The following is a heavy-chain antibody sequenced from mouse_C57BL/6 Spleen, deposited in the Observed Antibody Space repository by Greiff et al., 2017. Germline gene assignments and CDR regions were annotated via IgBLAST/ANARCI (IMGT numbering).Heavy chain of an antibody. V-gene: IGHV1-64*01. CDR2: IHPNSGST. CDR3: ARQVYYDYDVRYYAMDY. D-gene: IGHD2-4*01. Sequence: QVHVKQPGAELVKPGASVKLSCKASGYTFTSYWMHWVKQRPGQGLEWIGMIHPNSGSTNYNEKFKSKATLTVDKSSSTAYMQLSSLTSEDSAVYYCARQVYYDYDVRYYAMDYWGQGTSVTVSS. CDR1: GYTFTSYW. J-gene: IGHJ4*01.